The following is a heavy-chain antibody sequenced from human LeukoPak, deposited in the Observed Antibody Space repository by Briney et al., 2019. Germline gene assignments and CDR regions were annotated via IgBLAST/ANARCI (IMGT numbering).Heavy chain of an antibody. V-gene: IGHV3-11*04. D-gene: IGHD1-1*01. J-gene: IGHJ4*02. CDR2: IGSGGSIT. CDR3: AKDISTRVGTAHFDC. CDR1: GFIFSDHY. Sequence: PGGSLRLSCAASGFIFSDHYMSWVRLAPGKGLEWVSYIGSGGSITHYADSVKGRFTISRDNAKNSVYMQMNSLRAEDTAVYYCAKDISTRVGTAHFDCWGQGTLVTVSS.